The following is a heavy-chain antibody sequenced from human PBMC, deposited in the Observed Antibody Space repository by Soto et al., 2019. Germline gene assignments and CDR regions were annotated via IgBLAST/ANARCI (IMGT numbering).Heavy chain of an antibody. V-gene: IGHV3-74*01. Sequence: EVQLVESGGGLVQPGGSLRLSCAGSEFTSTNYWMHWVRQAPGKGLVWVSRIHSDGSIASYADSVKGRFTISRDNAKNTLSLQMYSLRVEDTAVYYCVRGLAAAGDWGQGTLVTVSS. J-gene: IGHJ4*02. CDR1: EFTSTNYW. D-gene: IGHD6-13*01. CDR2: IHSDGSIA. CDR3: VRGLAAAGD.